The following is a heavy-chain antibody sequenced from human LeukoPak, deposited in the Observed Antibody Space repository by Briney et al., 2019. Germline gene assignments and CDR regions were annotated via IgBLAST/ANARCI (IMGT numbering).Heavy chain of an antibody. V-gene: IGHV3-7*03. CDR3: AKSRWYFDN. CDR1: GFTFSSRDW. Sequence: GGSLRLSCVASGFTFSSRDWMTWVRQAPGKGLEWVANIKQDGSEKNYVDSVKGRFTISRDNSKNTLYLQMNTLRAEDTAIYYCAKSRWYFDNWGQGTLVTASS. CDR2: IKQDGSEK. D-gene: IGHD6-13*01. J-gene: IGHJ4*02.